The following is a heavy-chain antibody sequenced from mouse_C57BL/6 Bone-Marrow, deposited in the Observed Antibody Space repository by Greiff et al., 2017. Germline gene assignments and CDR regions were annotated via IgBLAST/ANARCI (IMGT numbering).Heavy chain of an antibody. CDR2: IDPSASYT. D-gene: IGHD2-3*01. CDR1: GYTFTSYW. J-gene: IGHJ2*01. Sequence: VQLQQPGAELVKPGASVKLSCKASGYTFTSYWMQWVKPRPGQGLEWIGEIDPSASYTNYNQKFKGKATLTVDTASSTAYMQLSSLTSEDSAVYYCARRDGFDYWGQGTTLTVSS. V-gene: IGHV1-50*01. CDR3: ARRDGFDY.